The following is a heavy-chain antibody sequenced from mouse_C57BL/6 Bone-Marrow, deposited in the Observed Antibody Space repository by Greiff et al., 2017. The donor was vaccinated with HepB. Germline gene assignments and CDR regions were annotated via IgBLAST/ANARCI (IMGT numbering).Heavy chain of an antibody. CDR1: GFTLSDYG. J-gene: IGHJ3*01. D-gene: IGHD4-1*02. CDR2: ISSGSSTN. Sequence: EVQLQESGGGLVKPGGSLKLSCAASGFTLSDYGMHWVRQAPEKGLEWVAYISSGSSTNYYADTVKGRITISRDKAKNTLVLQMTSLRSEDTAMYYCARPTGKGTWFAYWGQGTLVTVSA. V-gene: IGHV5-17*01. CDR3: ARPTGKGTWFAY.